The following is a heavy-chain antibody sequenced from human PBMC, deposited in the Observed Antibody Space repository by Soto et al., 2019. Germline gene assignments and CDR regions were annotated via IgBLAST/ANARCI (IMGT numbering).Heavy chain of an antibody. J-gene: IGHJ6*02. Sequence: SVKVSCKASGGTFSSYAISWVRQAPGQGLEWMGGIIPIFGTANYAQKFQGRVTITADESTSTAYMELSSLRSEDTAVYYCARGRDRYSGYVGYYYGMDVWGQGTTVTV. D-gene: IGHD5-12*01. CDR1: GGTFSSYA. V-gene: IGHV1-69*13. CDR3: ARGRDRYSGYVGYYYGMDV. CDR2: IIPIFGTA.